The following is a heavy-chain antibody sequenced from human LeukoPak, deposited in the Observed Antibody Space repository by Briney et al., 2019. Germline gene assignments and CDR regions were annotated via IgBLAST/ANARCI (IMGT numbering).Heavy chain of an antibody. CDR2: IREDGSEK. D-gene: IGHD6-25*01. CDR1: GFTFSSYE. CDR3: ARQRDFDY. V-gene: IGHV3-7*05. J-gene: IGHJ4*02. Sequence: LSGGSLRLSCAASGFTFSSYEMNWVRQAPGKGLEWVANIREDGSEKYYVDSVKGRFTISRDNAKNSLYLQMNSLRAEDTAVYYCARQRDFDYWGQGTLVTVSS.